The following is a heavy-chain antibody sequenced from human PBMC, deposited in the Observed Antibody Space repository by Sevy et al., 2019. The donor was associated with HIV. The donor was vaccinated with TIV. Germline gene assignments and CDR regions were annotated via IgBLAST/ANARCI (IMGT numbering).Heavy chain of an antibody. Sequence: GGSLRLSCAASGFSFSTYWMHWVPQAQGKGLEGVANIKQDESGKSYMASVKGRFTISRDNAKNSVYLEMNSLRPEDTVIYYCANRNSGSLDYWGQGSLVTVSS. D-gene: IGHD3-22*01. CDR2: IKQDESGK. J-gene: IGHJ4*02. CDR1: GFSFSTYW. CDR3: ANRNSGSLDY. V-gene: IGHV3-7*01.